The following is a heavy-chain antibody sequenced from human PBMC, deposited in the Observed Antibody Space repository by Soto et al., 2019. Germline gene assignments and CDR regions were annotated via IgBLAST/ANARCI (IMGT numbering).Heavy chain of an antibody. V-gene: IGHV1-69*13. D-gene: IGHD2-2*01. J-gene: IGHJ3*02. CDR1: GGTFSSYA. Sequence: SVKVSCKASGGTFSSYAISWVRQAPGQGLEWMGGIIPIFGTANYAQKFQGRVTITADESTSTAYMELSSLRSEDTAVYYCARAGVVVPAAMGVDDAFDIWGQGTIVTVSS. CDR3: ARAGVVVPAAMGVDDAFDI. CDR2: IIPIFGTA.